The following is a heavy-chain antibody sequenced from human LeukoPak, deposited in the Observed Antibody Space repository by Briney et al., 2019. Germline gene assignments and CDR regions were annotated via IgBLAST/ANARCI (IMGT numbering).Heavy chain of an antibody. CDR3: ARGLWFGDENPPYFDY. D-gene: IGHD3-10*01. Sequence: SQTLSLTCSVSGGSISSSNYYWSWIRQPAGKGLEWIGRIYTSESTNYNPSLKSRVTISVDTSRNQFSLKLSSVTAADTAVYYCARGLWFGDENPPYFDYWGQGTLVTVSS. V-gene: IGHV4-61*02. CDR2: IYTSEST. CDR1: GGSISSSNYY. J-gene: IGHJ4*02.